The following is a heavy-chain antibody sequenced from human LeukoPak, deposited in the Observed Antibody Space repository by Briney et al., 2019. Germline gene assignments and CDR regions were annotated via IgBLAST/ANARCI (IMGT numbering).Heavy chain of an antibody. CDR1: GFTFSSYA. Sequence: PGGSLRLSCAASGFTFSSYAMSWVRQAPGKGLEWVSAISGSGGSTYYADSVEGRFTISRDNSKNTLFLQMNSLRAEDTAVYYCAKGRYYYDSSDAFGIWGQGTMVTVSS. J-gene: IGHJ3*02. CDR3: AKGRYYYDSSDAFGI. D-gene: IGHD3-22*01. V-gene: IGHV3-23*01. CDR2: ISGSGGST.